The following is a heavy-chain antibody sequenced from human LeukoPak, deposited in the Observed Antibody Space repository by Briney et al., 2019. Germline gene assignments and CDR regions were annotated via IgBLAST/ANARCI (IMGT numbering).Heavy chain of an antibody. CDR2: IYYSGST. V-gene: IGHV4-39*07. J-gene: IGHJ2*01. D-gene: IGHD5-12*01. CDR1: GGSISSSSYY. CDR3: ARAPMDIVATIRFAWYFDL. Sequence: SETLSLTCTVSGGSISSSSYYWGWIRQPPGKGLEWIGSIYYSGSTYYNPSLKSRVTISVDTSKNQFSLKLSSVTAADTAVYYCARAPMDIVATIRFAWYFDLWGRGTLVTVSS.